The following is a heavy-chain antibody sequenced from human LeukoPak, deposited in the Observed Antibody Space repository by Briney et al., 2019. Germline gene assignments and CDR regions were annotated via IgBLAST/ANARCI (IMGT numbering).Heavy chain of an antibody. CDR2: ISSSSSYI. J-gene: IGHJ4*02. CDR1: GFTFSSYS. CDR3: ARRGGGYSHPYDY. D-gene: IGHD4-23*01. V-gene: IGHV3-21*04. Sequence: GGSLRLSCAASGFTFSSYSMNWVRQAPGKGLEWVSSISSSSSYIYYADSVKGRFTISRDNSKNTLYLQMNSLRAEDTAVYYCARRGGGYSHPYDYWGQGILVNVSS.